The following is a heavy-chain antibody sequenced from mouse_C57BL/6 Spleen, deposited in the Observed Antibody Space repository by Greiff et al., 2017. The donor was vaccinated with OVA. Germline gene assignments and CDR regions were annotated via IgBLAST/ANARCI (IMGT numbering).Heavy chain of an antibody. Sequence: QVQLQQSGPELVKPGASVKISCKASGYAFSSSWMNWVKQRPGKGLEWIGRIYPGDGDTNYNGKFKGKATLTADKSSSTAYMQLSSLTSDDSAVYFCARVITTVVATSPFDYWGQGTTLTVSS. CDR1: GYAFSSSW. J-gene: IGHJ2*01. CDR3: ARVITTVVATSPFDY. CDR2: IYPGDGDT. V-gene: IGHV1-82*01. D-gene: IGHD1-1*01.